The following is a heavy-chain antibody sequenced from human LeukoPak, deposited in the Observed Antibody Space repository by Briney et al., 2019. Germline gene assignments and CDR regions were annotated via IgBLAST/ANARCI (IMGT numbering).Heavy chain of an antibody. CDR3: ARVGYGSGSYHWFDP. CDR2: ISWNSGSI. V-gene: IGHV3-9*01. Sequence: HXVRHAXGKGLEWVSGISWNSGSIGYADSVKGRFTISRDNAKNSLYLQMNSLRAEDTALYYCARVGYGSGSYHWFDPWGQGTLVTVSS. J-gene: IGHJ5*02. D-gene: IGHD3-10*01.